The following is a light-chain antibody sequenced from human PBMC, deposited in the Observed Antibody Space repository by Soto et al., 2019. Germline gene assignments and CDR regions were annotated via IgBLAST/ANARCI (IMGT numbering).Light chain of an antibody. CDR2: DAY. CDR3: QQRHMWPIT. J-gene: IGKJ5*01. Sequence: VLTQSPVTLSLSPGERATLSCRASQSFRGLLAWYQQKPGQAPRLLIYDAYNRATGIPPRFSGSGSGTDFTPTISSLEPEDSAVYYCQQRHMWPITFGQGTRLEIK. CDR1: QSFRGL. V-gene: IGKV3-11*01.